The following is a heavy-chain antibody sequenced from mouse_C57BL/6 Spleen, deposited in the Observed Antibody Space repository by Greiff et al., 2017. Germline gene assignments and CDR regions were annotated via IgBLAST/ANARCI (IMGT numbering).Heavy chain of an antibody. V-gene: IGHV1-26*01. CDR3: ARSAQASDMDY. Sequence: VQLQQSGPELVKPGASVKISCKASGYTFTDYYMNWVKQSHGKSLEWIGDINPNNGGTSYNQKFKGKATLTVDKSSSTAYMELRSLTSEDSAVYYCARSAQASDMDYWGQGTSVTVSS. CDR1: GYTFTDYY. J-gene: IGHJ4*01. D-gene: IGHD3-2*02. CDR2: INPNNGGT.